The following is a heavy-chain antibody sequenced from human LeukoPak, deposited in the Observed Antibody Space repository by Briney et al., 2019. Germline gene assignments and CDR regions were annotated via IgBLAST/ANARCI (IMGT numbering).Heavy chain of an antibody. D-gene: IGHD3-10*01. CDR3: TTDNYLWVGDLFGEHS. CDR1: GFSISSSY. Sequence: QPGGSLRLSCVASGFSISSSYMSWVRQAPGKGLEWVSIIYSGGNTYSADSVKGRFTISRDNSKNTLYFQMNSLRAEDTAMYYCTTDNYLWVGDLFGEHSWGQGTLVTVSS. J-gene: IGHJ4*02. CDR2: IYSGGNT. V-gene: IGHV3-53*01.